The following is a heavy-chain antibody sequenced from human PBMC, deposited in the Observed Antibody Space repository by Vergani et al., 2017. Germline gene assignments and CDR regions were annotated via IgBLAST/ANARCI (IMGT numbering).Heavy chain of an antibody. CDR1: GGSISSSNW. CDR2: IYHSGST. CDR3: ARFLTGTTIYYYYGMDV. V-gene: IGHV4-4*03. D-gene: IGHD1-20*01. J-gene: IGHJ6*02. Sequence: QVQLQESGPGLVKPPGTLSLTCAVSGGSISSSNWWSWARQPPGKGLEWFGEIYHSGSTNYNPSLKSRVTISVDKSKNQFSLKLSSVTAADTAVYYCARFLTGTTIYYYYGMDVWGQGTTVTVSS.